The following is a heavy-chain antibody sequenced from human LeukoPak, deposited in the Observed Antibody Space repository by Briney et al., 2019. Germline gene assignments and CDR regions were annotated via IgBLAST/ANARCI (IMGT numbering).Heavy chain of an antibody. CDR3: LRALAATVGQWYFDY. V-gene: IGHV3-49*04. D-gene: IGHD6-19*01. Sequence: GRSLRLSCTGSGFSFGDYPMSWVRQAQGKGLEWLGFITSKGYGETVEYAASVRGRFTISRDDSNSIAYLQLNNLQTDDTAVYYCLRALAATVGQWYFDYSGQGTLVTVSS. CDR2: ITSKGYGETV. J-gene: IGHJ4*02. CDR1: GFSFGDYP.